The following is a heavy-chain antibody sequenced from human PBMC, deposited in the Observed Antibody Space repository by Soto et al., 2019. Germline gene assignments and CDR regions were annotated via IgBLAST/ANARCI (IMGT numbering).Heavy chain of an antibody. CDR3: ATDRGSSPFDY. Sequence: QVKLVESRGGVVQPGRSLRLSCTASGSTFSTYGMHWVRQAPGKGLEWVAVIWNDGSNKIYADSVKGRFTISRDNAKNTLYLQMNSLRDEDTAVYYCATDRGSSPFDYWGRGTPVTVSS. D-gene: IGHD2-15*01. CDR2: IWNDGSNK. CDR1: GSTFSTYG. V-gene: IGHV3-33*03. J-gene: IGHJ4*02.